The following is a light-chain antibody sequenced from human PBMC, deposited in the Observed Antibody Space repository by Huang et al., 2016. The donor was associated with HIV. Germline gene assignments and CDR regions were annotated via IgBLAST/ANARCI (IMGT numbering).Light chain of an antibody. CDR1: QTVSSN. V-gene: IGKV3-15*01. J-gene: IGKJ2*01. CDR2: SAS. Sequence: EIVMTQSPATLSVSPGDRATLSCRASQTVSSNFAWYQQKPGQAPRLLIYSASTRATDIPARFSGSGSGTEFTLTISSLQSEDFAVYYCQHYRVWPPVYTFGQGTKLEIK. CDR3: QHYRVWPPVYT.